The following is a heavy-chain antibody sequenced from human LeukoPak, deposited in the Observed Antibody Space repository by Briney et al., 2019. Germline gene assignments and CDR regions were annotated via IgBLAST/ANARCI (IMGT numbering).Heavy chain of an antibody. CDR2: ISSSSSYI. J-gene: IGHJ3*02. CDR1: GFTFSSYS. V-gene: IGHV3-21*04. D-gene: IGHD2-21*02. Sequence: GGSLRLSCAASGFTFSSYSMNWVRQAPGKGLEWVSSISSSSSYIYYADSVKGRFTISRDNAKNSLYLQMNSLRAEDTAVYYCARVGLLAYCGGDCYPGGAFDIWGQGTMVTVSS. CDR3: ARVGLLAYCGGDCYPGGAFDI.